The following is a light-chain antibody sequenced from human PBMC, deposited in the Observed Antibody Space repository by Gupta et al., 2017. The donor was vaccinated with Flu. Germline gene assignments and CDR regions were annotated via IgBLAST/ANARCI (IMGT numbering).Light chain of an antibody. CDR2: DAS. J-gene: IGKJ2*01. CDR3: QQRSNWPPYT. Sequence: STGTLSLSPGERATLSCRASQSVSSYLAWYQQKPGQAPRLLIYDASNRATGIPARFSGSGSGTDFTLTISSLEPEDFAVYYCQQRSNWPPYTFGQGTKLEIK. V-gene: IGKV3-11*01. CDR1: QSVSSY.